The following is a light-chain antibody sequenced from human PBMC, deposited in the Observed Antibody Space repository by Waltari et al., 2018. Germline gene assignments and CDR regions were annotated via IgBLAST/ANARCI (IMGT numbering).Light chain of an antibody. J-gene: IGLJ1*01. V-gene: IGLV2-11*01. Sequence: QSALTQPRSVSGSPGQSVTISCTGTSSDVGGYDSVSWYQQHPGKAPKLMIYDVNKAPSGVPDRLSGSKSVNTAFLTISGLQGQDEADYYCCSFAGSPPYVFGTGTKVTVL. CDR1: SSDVGGYDS. CDR2: DVN. CDR3: CSFAGSPPYV.